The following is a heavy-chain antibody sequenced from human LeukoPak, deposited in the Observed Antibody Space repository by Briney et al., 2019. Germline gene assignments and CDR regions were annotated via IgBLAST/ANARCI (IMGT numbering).Heavy chain of an antibody. V-gene: IGHV3-15*01. CDR1: GFTFSNVW. Sequence: GGSLRLSCAASGFTFSNVWMTWVRQAPGKGLECVGRVKSRDVGRTTDYAASVKGRFTISRDDSKNTVYLQMISLQTEDTAVYYCTTDFLQGYSSSWGQGTLVTVSS. CDR3: TTDFLQGYSSS. D-gene: IGHD5-12*01. CDR2: VKSRDVGRTT. J-gene: IGHJ5*02.